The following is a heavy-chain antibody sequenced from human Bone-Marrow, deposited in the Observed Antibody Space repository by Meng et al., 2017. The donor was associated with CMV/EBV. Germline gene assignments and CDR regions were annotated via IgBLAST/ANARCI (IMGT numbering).Heavy chain of an antibody. CDR3: ARAPRNKGLDP. J-gene: IGHJ5*02. Sequence: AESLRLSCAVSGFNFGGFYMVWVRQAPGKGLEWISHINGPATAVYYANSVKGRFTISRDNAQNSLYPQMDSLRVEDSAVYYCARAPRNKGLDPWGQGTTVTVSS. V-gene: IGHV3-11*01. CDR2: INGPATAV. CDR1: GFNFGGFY.